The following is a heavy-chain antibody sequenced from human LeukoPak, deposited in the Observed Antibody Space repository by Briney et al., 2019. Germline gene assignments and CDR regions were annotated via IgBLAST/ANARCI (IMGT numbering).Heavy chain of an antibody. J-gene: IGHJ4*02. Sequence: PGGSLKLSCAASGFSFSEAAIHWVRQASGKGLEWVGRIRSRTSDYATAYAASVKGRFTISRDDSKNTAFLQMNSLRTEDTAVYYCTRHLIDSWGKGTLVTVSS. CDR2: IRSRTSDYAT. CDR3: TRHLIDS. V-gene: IGHV3-73*01. CDR1: GFSFSEAA.